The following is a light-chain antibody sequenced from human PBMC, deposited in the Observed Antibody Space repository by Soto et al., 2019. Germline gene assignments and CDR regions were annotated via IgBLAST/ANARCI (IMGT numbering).Light chain of an antibody. CDR2: DAS. J-gene: IGKJ5*01. V-gene: IGKV1-5*01. CDR3: QQFDTLIT. CDR1: QSISSW. Sequence: DIQMTQSPSTLSASVGDRVTITCRASQSISSWLAWYQQKPGKAPKLLIYDASSLESGVPSRFSGSGSGTEFTLTISSLQPEDVATYYCQQFDTLITLGQGTQLEIK.